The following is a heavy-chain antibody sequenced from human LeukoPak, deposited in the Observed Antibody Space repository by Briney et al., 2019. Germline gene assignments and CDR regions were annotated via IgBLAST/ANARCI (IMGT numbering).Heavy chain of an antibody. V-gene: IGHV1-18*01. CDR3: ARDHEPLLWFGEMSDY. CDR1: GYTFTSYG. D-gene: IGHD3-10*01. J-gene: IGHJ4*02. Sequence: GASVKVSCKASGYTFTSYGISWVRQAPGQGLEWMGWISAYNGNTNYAQKLQGRVTMTTDTSTSTAYMELRSLRSDDPAVYYCARDHEPLLWFGEMSDYWGQGTLVTVSS. CDR2: ISAYNGNT.